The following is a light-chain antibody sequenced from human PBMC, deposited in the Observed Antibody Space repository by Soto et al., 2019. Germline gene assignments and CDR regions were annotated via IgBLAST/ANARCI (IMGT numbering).Light chain of an antibody. Sequence: EIVLTQSPGTLSLSPGERATLSCWASQSVSSSYLAWYHQKPGQAPRLLIYGAPSRATGIPDRFSGSGSGTDFTLTISRLEPKDSALDYCQQYGTSPQNFGQGTKLESK. J-gene: IGKJ2*01. CDR2: GAP. V-gene: IGKV3-20*01. CDR3: QQYGTSPQN. CDR1: QSVSSSY.